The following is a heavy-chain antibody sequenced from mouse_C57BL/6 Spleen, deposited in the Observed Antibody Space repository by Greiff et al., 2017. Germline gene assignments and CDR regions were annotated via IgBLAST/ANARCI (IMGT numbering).Heavy chain of an antibody. CDR1: GYTFTDYY. CDR2: INPNNGGT. J-gene: IGHJ4*01. CDR3: LNYDYDGGAMDY. D-gene: IGHD2-4*01. Sequence: EVQLQQSGPELVKPGASVKISCKASGYTFTDYYMNWVKQSHGKSLEWIGDINPNNGGTSYNQKFKGKATLTVDKSSSTAYMELRSLTSEDSAVYYCLNYDYDGGAMDYWGQGTSVTVSS. V-gene: IGHV1-26*01.